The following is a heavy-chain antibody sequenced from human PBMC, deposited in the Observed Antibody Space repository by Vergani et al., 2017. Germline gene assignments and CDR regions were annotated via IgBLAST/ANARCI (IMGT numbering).Heavy chain of an antibody. J-gene: IGHJ5*02. V-gene: IGHV3-64*04. CDR2: ISSNGGST. CDR1: GFTFSSYA. CDR3: ARRYSSSVPGWFDP. D-gene: IGHD6-13*01. Sequence: VQLVESGGGLVQPGGSLRLSCSASGFTFSSYAMHWVRQAPGKGLEYVSAISSNGGSTYYADSVKGRFTITADESTSTAYMELSSLRSEDTAVYYCARRYSSSVPGWFDPWGQGTLVTVSS.